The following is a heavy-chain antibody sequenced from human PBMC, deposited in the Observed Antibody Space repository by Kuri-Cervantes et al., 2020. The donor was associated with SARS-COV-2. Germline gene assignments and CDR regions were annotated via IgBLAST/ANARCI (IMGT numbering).Heavy chain of an antibody. V-gene: IGHV4-59*01. Sequence: ESLKISCTVSGGPISSYYWSWIRQPPGKGLEWIGYIYYSGSTNYNPSLKSRVTISVDTSKNQFSLKPSSVTAADTAVYYCARGGGYSNLGYYFDYWGQGTLVTVSS. CDR1: GGPISSYY. CDR2: IYYSGST. CDR3: ARGGGYSNLGYYFDY. J-gene: IGHJ4*02. D-gene: IGHD4-11*01.